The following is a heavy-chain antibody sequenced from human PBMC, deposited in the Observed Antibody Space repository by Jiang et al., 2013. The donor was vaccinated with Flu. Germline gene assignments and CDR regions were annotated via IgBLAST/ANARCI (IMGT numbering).Heavy chain of an antibody. CDR2: IYYSGST. Sequence: EWIGSIYYSGSTYYNPSLKSRVTISVDTSKNQFSLKLNSVTAADTAVYYCARPGSGSYYGVFDYWGQGTLVTVSS. CDR3: ARPGSGSYYGVFDY. J-gene: IGHJ4*02. V-gene: IGHV4-39*01. D-gene: IGHD3-10*01.